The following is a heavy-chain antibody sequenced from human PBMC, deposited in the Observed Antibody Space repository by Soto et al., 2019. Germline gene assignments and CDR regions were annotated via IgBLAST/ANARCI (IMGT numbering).Heavy chain of an antibody. D-gene: IGHD3-10*01. CDR1: GYTFTGYY. CDR2: INPNSGGT. J-gene: IGHJ5*02. Sequence: ASVKVSCKASGYTFTGYYMHWVRQAPGQGLEWMGWINPNSGGTNYAQKFQGRVTMTRDTSISTAYMELSRLRSDDTAVYYCARARERCNWFDPWGQGTLVTVSS. V-gene: IGHV1-2*02. CDR3: ARARERCNWFDP.